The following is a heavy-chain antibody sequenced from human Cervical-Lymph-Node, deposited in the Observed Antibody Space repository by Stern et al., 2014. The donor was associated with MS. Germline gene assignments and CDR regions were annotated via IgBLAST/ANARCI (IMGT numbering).Heavy chain of an antibody. J-gene: IGHJ6*02. Sequence: QVQLQESGSGLVKPSQTLSLTCAVSGASISIGGFSWSWIRQPPGKGLEWIGFIYHSGNPYYNPSLKSRVTISIDRSKNHFSLRLNSVTAADTAVYYCARSSDYGDYGANYYGMDVWGQGTTVTVSS. CDR1: GASISIGGFS. CDR2: IYHSGNP. V-gene: IGHV4-30-2*01. D-gene: IGHD4-17*01. CDR3: ARSSDYGDYGANYYGMDV.